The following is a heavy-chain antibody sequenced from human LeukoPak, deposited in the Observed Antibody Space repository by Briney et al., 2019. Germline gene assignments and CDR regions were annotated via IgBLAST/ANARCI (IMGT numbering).Heavy chain of an antibody. CDR1: GYTLTELS. J-gene: IGHJ4*02. CDR3: ARGRRYYDFWSGYWDY. CDR2: FDPEDGET. Sequence: ASVKVSCKVSGYTLTELSMHWVRQAPGKGLEWMGGFDPEDGETIYAQKFQGRVTMTTDTSTSTAYMELRSLRSDDTAVYYCARGRRYYDFWSGYWDYWGQGTLVTVSS. V-gene: IGHV1-24*01. D-gene: IGHD3-3*01.